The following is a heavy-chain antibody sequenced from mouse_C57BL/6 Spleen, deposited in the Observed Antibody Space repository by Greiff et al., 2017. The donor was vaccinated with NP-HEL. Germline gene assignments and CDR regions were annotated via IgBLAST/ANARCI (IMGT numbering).Heavy chain of an antibody. V-gene: IGHV1-50*01. J-gene: IGHJ4*01. D-gene: IGHD1-1*01. Sequence: VQLQQPGAELVKPGASVKLSCKASGYTFTSYWMQWVKQRPGQGLEWIGEIDPSDSYTNYNQKFKGKATLTVDTSSSTAYMQLSSLTSEDSAVYYCARSRRRYGSGPRAMDYWGQGTSVTVSS. CDR1: GYTFTSYW. CDR2: IDPSDSYT. CDR3: ARSRRRYGSGPRAMDY.